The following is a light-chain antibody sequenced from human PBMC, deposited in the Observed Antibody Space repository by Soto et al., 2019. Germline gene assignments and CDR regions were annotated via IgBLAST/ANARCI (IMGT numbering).Light chain of an antibody. CDR3: QQRNNWPPGIT. CDR2: AAS. Sequence: EILLTQSPAPVCLSPGERATLSFIAIRNISVYLAWYRQKPGQAPRLLIYAASNRATGIPARFSGSGSGTDFTLTISSLEPEDFAVYYCQQRNNWPPGITFGQGTKVDIK. J-gene: IGKJ1*01. V-gene: IGKV3-11*01. CDR1: RNISVY.